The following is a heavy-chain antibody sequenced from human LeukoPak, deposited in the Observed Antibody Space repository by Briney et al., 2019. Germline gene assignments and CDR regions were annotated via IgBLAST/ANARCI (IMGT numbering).Heavy chain of an antibody. V-gene: IGHV3-21*01. CDR1: GFTFSSYS. Sequence: GGSLRLSCAASGFTFSSYSMNWVRQSPGKGLEWVSSFGGPTDIYHADSVKGRFTISRDNAKNSLYLQMNSLRVEDTAVHYCARDGGTSHGWGYTFDIWGQGTLVTVSS. D-gene: IGHD4-23*01. J-gene: IGHJ3*02. CDR2: FGGPTDI. CDR3: ARDGGTSHGWGYTFDI.